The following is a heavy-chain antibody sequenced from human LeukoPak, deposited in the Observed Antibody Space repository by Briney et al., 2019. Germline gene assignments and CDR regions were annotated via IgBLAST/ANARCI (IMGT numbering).Heavy chain of an antibody. V-gene: IGHV3-30*02. CDR2: IRYDGSNK. D-gene: IGHD3-22*01. Sequence: GGSLRLSCAASGFTFSSYGMHWVRQAPGKGLEWVAFIRYDGSNKYYADSVKGRFTISRDNSKNTLYLQMNSLRAEDTAVYYCARDVRLWYYYDSSGYAVNDAFDIWGQGTMVTVSS. CDR3: ARDVRLWYYYDSSGYAVNDAFDI. CDR1: GFTFSSYG. J-gene: IGHJ3*02.